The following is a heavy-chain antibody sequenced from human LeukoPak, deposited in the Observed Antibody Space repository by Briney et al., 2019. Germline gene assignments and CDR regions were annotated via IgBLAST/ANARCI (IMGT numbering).Heavy chain of an antibody. D-gene: IGHD6-19*01. J-gene: IGHJ4*02. V-gene: IGHV3-53*01. CDR1: GFTVSSNY. Sequence: PGGSLRLSCAASGFTVSSNYMSWVRQAPGKGLEWVSVICGGSTYYADSVKGRFTISRDNAKNSLYLQMNSLRAEDTAVYYCARDSEYSSGWHFDYWGQGTLVTVSS. CDR2: ICGGST. CDR3: ARDSEYSSGWHFDY.